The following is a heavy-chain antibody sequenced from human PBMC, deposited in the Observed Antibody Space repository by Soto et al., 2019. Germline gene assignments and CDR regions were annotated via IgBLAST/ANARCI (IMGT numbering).Heavy chain of an antibody. Sequence: ASVKVSCKASGYTFTSYDINGVRQATGQGLEWMGWMNPNSGNTGYAQKFQGRVTITRNNSISTAYMELNSLRSEDTAVYYCARGGELRFLEWLPSDYWGQGTLVTVSS. CDR1: GYTFTSYD. D-gene: IGHD3-3*01. CDR3: ARGGELRFLEWLPSDY. CDR2: MNPNSGNT. J-gene: IGHJ4*02. V-gene: IGHV1-8*01.